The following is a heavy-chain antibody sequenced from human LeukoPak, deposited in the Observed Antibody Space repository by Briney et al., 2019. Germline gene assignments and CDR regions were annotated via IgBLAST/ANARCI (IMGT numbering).Heavy chain of an antibody. V-gene: IGHV4-4*07. D-gene: IGHD3-10*01. J-gene: IGHJ4*02. CDR2: IYTSGST. CDR3: ARGPHYYGAGSLDY. Sequence: SETLSLTCTVSGGSISSYHWSWLRQPAGKGLEWIGRIYTSGSTNYNPSLKSRVTMSVDTSKNQFSLKMSSVTAADTAVYYCARGPHYYGAGSLDYWGQGTLVTVSS. CDR1: GGSISSYH.